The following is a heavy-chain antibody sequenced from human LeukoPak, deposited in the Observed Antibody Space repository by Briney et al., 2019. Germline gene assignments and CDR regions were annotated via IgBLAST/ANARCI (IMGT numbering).Heavy chain of an antibody. CDR3: ARDPYLLIAAAGKDPTYYYYGMDV. V-gene: IGHV3-7*01. D-gene: IGHD6-13*01. J-gene: IGHJ6*02. Sequence: GGSLRLSCAASGFTFSSYWMSWVRQAPGKGLEWVANIKQDGSEKYYVDSVKGRFTISRDNAKNSLYLQMNSLRAEDTAVYYCARDPYLLIAAAGKDPTYYYYGMDVWGQGTTVTVSS. CDR2: IKQDGSEK. CDR1: GFTFSSYW.